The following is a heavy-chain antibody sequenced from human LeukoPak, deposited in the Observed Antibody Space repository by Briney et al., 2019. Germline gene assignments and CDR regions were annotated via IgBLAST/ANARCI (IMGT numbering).Heavy chain of an antibody. CDR2: IYYSGGT. V-gene: IGHV4-39*01. Sequence: SETLSLTCTVSGGSISSSNYYWGWIRQPPGKGLEWIGSIYYSGGTYYNPSLKSRVTISVDTSKNQFSLKVSSVTAADTAVYYCARCYGSGSSAGYWGQGTLVTVSS. D-gene: IGHD3-10*01. J-gene: IGHJ4*02. CDR1: GGSISSSNYY. CDR3: ARCYGSGSSAGY.